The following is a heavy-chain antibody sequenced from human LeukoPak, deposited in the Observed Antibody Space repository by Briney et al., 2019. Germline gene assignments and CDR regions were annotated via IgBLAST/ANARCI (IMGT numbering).Heavy chain of an antibody. D-gene: IGHD6-19*01. V-gene: IGHV3-7*01. Sequence: GGSLRLSCAASGFTFSSYWMSWVRQAPGKGLEGVANIKQDGSEKYYVDSVKGRFTISRDNAKNSLYLQMNSLRAEDTAVYYCARNRKQWRKGSDAFDIWGQGTMVTVSS. CDR2: IKQDGSEK. CDR1: GFTFSSYW. J-gene: IGHJ3*02. CDR3: ARNRKQWRKGSDAFDI.